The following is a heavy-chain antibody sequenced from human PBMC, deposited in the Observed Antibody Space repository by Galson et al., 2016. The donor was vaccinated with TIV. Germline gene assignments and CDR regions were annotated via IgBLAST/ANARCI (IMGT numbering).Heavy chain of an antibody. J-gene: IGHJ5*02. V-gene: IGHV3-23*01. CDR3: ARVAPIAVAGHAFDP. CDR1: GFALNNYP. D-gene: IGHD6-19*01. CDR2: ITTTGRSI. Sequence: SLRLSCAASGFALNNYPVSWVRQAPGQGLRWVSHITTTGRSIYYADSVRGRFTVSRDYSNNTVHLQMNGLIADDTAVYFCARVAPIAVAGHAFDPWGQGTLVTVS.